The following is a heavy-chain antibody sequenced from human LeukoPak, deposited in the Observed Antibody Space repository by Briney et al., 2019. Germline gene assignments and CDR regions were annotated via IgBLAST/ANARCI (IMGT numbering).Heavy chain of an antibody. CDR1: GFTFSSYS. CDR2: ISSSSSYI. CDR3: AREQPGYSSGWYDILGYYFDY. V-gene: IGHV3-21*01. D-gene: IGHD6-19*01. J-gene: IGHJ4*02. Sequence: GGSLRLSCAASGFTFSSYSMNWVRQAPGKGLEWVSSISSSSSYIYYADSVKGRFTISRDNAKNSLYPQMNSLRAEDTAVYYCAREQPGYSSGWYDILGYYFDYWGQGTLVTVSS.